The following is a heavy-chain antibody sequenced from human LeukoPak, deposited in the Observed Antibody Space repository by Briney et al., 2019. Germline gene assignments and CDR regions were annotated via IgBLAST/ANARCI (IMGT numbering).Heavy chain of an antibody. CDR2: ISGSGGST. Sequence: GGSLRLSCAASGFTFSSYAMSWVSQAPGKGLEWVSAISGSGGSTYYADSVKGRFTISRDNSKNTLYLQMNSLRAEDTAVYYCANMFNTVTTSSNYWGQGTLVTVSS. V-gene: IGHV3-23*01. CDR3: ANMFNTVTTSSNY. J-gene: IGHJ4*02. D-gene: IGHD4-17*01. CDR1: GFTFSSYA.